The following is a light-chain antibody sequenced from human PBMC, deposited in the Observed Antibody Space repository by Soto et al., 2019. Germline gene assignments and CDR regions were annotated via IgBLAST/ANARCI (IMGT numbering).Light chain of an antibody. J-gene: IGKJ2*01. CDR1: QSICSN. V-gene: IGKV3-15*01. CDR2: GAS. CDR3: QQYNNWPYT. Sequence: EIVMTQSPATLSVSPGERATLSCWSSQSICSNLAWYQHKRGQAPRLLFYGASTRTTGVPARFSGSGSGTGFTLTISSLQSEDFATYYCQQYNNWPYTFGQGTKLEIK.